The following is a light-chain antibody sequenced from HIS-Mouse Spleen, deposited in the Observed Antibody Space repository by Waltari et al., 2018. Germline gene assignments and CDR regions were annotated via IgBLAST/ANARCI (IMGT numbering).Light chain of an antibody. V-gene: IGLV3-10*01. J-gene: IGLJ2*01. CDR3: YSTDSSGNHRV. Sequence: SPGQTARITCSGDALPTKYAYWYQQKSGQAPVLVIYEDSKRPSGIPERFSGSSSGPMATLTISGAQVEDEADYYCYSTDSSGNHRVFGGGTKLTVL. CDR2: EDS. CDR1: ALPTKY.